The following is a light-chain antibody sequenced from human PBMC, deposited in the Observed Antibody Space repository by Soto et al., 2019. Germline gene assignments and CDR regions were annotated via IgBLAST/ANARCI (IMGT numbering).Light chain of an antibody. CDR3: QQYGSSPQPT. CDR2: GAS. J-gene: IGKJ1*01. V-gene: IGKV3-20*01. Sequence: EIVLTQSPGTLSLSPGERATLSCRASQSVSSSYLAWYQQKHGQAPRLLIYGASSRATGIPDRFSGSGSGIDFTLTISRLEPEDFAVYYCQQYGSSPQPTFGQGTKVEIK. CDR1: QSVSSSY.